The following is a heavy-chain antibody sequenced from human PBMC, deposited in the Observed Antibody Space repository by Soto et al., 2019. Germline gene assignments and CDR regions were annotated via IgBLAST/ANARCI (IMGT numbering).Heavy chain of an antibody. CDR3: ARGGYTRPRPHSKIDY. Sequence: QVQLQQWGAGLLKPSETLSLTCAVYGGSFSGYYWSWIRQPPGKGLEWIGEINHSGSTNYNPSLKSRVTISVDTSKNQFSLKLSSVTAAGTAVYYCARGGYTRPRPHSKIDYWGQGTLVTVSS. J-gene: IGHJ4*02. D-gene: IGHD5-18*01. CDR1: GGSFSGYY. CDR2: INHSGST. V-gene: IGHV4-34*01.